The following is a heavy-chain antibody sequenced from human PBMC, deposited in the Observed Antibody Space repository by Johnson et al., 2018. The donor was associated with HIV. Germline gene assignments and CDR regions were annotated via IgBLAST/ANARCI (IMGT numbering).Heavy chain of an antibody. V-gene: IGHV3-20*04. J-gene: IGHJ3*02. D-gene: IGHD2-15*01. CDR2: INWNGGST. Sequence: VQLVESGGGLIQPGGSLRLSCAASGFTFSSYAMHWVRQAPGKGLEWVSGINWNGGSTGYAVSVKGRFTISRDNAKKSLYLQMNSLRAEDTALYYCTGRDLLRAFDIWGQGTMVTVSS. CDR1: GFTFSSYA. CDR3: TGRDLLRAFDI.